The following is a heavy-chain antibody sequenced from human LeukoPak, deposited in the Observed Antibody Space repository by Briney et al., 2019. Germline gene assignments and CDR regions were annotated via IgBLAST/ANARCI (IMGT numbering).Heavy chain of an antibody. J-gene: IGHJ4*02. Sequence: SETLSLTCTVSGGSISSGSYYWSWIRQPAGKGLEWIGRIYTSGSTNYNPSLKSRVTISVDTSKNQFSLKLSSVTAADTAVYYCARGGERYCSTTSCCLDYWGQGTLVTVSS. V-gene: IGHV4-61*02. D-gene: IGHD2-2*01. CDR2: IYTSGST. CDR1: GGSISSGSYY. CDR3: ARGGERYCSTTSCCLDY.